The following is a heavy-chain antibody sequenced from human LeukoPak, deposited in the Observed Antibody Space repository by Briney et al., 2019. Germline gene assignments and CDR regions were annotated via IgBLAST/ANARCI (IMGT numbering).Heavy chain of an antibody. CDR1: GFTFSSYG. V-gene: IGHV3-33*01. CDR2: IWYDGSNK. CDR3: AREYYYDSSGLFDY. D-gene: IGHD3-22*01. J-gene: IGHJ4*02. Sequence: GRSLRLSCAASGFTFSSYGMHWVRQAPGKGLEWVAVIWYDGSNKYYADSVKGRFTISRDNSKNTLYLQMNSLRAEDTAVYYRAREYYYDSSGLFDYWGQGTLVTVSS.